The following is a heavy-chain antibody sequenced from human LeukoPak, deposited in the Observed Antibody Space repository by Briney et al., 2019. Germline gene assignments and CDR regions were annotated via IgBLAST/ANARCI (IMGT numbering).Heavy chain of an antibody. CDR1: GFTFSSYS. V-gene: IGHV3-21*01. CDR2: ISSSSSYI. D-gene: IGHD5-12*01. CDR3: ASRRGYSGYYYYMDV. J-gene: IGHJ6*03. Sequence: GSLRLSCAASGFTFSSYSMNWVRQAPGKGLEWVSSISSSSSYIYYADSVKGRFTISRDNAKNSLYLQMNSLRAEDTAVYYCASRRGYSGYYYYMDVWGKGTTVTVSS.